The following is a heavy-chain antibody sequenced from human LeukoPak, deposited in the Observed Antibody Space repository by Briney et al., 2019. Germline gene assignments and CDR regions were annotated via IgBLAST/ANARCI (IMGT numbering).Heavy chain of an antibody. Sequence: SETLPLTCAVYGGFFSDYYWSWLRQPPAKVLEWIGEVNHSGSTNYNPPLKSRVTISVDTSKNQFSLKLSSVTAADTAVYYCARVVRLNWFGTWGQGTLVTVSS. CDR1: GGFFSDYY. V-gene: IGHV4-34*01. CDR3: ARVVRLNWFGT. CDR2: VNHSGST. J-gene: IGHJ5*02. D-gene: IGHD2-21*01.